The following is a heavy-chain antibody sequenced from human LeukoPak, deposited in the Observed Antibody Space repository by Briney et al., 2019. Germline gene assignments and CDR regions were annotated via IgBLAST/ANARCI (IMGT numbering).Heavy chain of an antibody. D-gene: IGHD5-18*01. Sequence: GGSLRPSCVASGITFSNYAVSWVRQAPEKGLDWVSVISGSAHKIRYADSVKGRFTISRDNSENIVYLQMNNLRVEDTAVYYCAGRPTGYSSGYIHWGQGTLVTVSS. CDR3: AGRPTGYSSGYIH. CDR1: GITFSNYA. CDR2: ISGSAHKI. V-gene: IGHV3-23*01. J-gene: IGHJ4*02.